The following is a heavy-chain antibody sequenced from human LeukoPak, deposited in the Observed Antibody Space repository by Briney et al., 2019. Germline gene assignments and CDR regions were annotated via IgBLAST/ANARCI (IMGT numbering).Heavy chain of an antibody. D-gene: IGHD5-24*01. V-gene: IGHV4-39*01. CDR1: GGSISSSDFN. CDR2: ISYSGST. Sequence: SETLSLTCTVSGGSISSSDFNWGWIRQPPGKGLEWIGVISYSGSTYYNPSLKSRVTISVDTSKNQFSLKLSSVTAADTAVYYCAEVEGYWGQGTLVTVSS. CDR3: AEVEGY. J-gene: IGHJ4*02.